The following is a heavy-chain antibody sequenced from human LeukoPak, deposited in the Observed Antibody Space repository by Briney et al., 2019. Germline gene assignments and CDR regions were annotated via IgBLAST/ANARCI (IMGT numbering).Heavy chain of an antibody. CDR3: ARGEVDNWFDP. V-gene: IGHV4-34*01. CDR1: GGSFSGYY. CDR2: INHSGST. Sequence: SETLSLTCAVYGGSFSGYYWSWIRQPLGKGLEWIGEINHSGSTNYNPSLKSRVTISVDTSKNQFSLKLSSVTAADTAVYYCARGEVDNWFDPWGQGTLVTVSS. J-gene: IGHJ5*02. D-gene: IGHD2-15*01.